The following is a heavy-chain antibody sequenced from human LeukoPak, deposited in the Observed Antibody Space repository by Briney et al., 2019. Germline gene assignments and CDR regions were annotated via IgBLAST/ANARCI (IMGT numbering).Heavy chain of an antibody. Sequence: PGGSLRLSCAASGFTFSSYGMHWVRQAPGKGLEWVSVIWSDGSNTYYADSVKGRFTISRDNSKNTLFLQMNSLRAEDTAVYYCARDRGRSWYGPIDYWGQGALVTVSS. CDR1: GFTFSSYG. D-gene: IGHD6-13*01. CDR2: IWSDGSNT. J-gene: IGHJ4*02. CDR3: ARDRGRSWYGPIDY. V-gene: IGHV3-33*01.